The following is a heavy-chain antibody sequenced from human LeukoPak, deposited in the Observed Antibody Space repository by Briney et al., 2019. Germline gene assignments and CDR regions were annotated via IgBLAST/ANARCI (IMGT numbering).Heavy chain of an antibody. J-gene: IGHJ5*02. V-gene: IGHV1-8*01. D-gene: IGHD7-27*01. CDR2: MNPNSGET. CDR1: GYTFSSYD. CDR3: ARGGPWGFDP. Sequence: ASVKVSCKTSGYTFSSYDINWVRQATGQGLEWMGWMNPNSGETGFAQNFQGRVTLTKNTSITTAYVELSSLRSEDTAVYYCARGGPWGFDPWGQGTLVTVSS.